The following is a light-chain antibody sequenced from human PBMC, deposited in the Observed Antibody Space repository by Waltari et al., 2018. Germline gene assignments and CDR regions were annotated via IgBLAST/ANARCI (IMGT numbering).Light chain of an antibody. V-gene: IGKV4-1*01. Sequence: DNVMTQSPDSLAVSLGERASSTCRSRQSVLPSSNNKNYLAWFQQKPGQPPKLLIYRATIRESGVPARFSGSGSGTDFTLSISSLQAEDVAVYYCHQYHSIPYTFGQGTKLEIK. CDR2: RAT. CDR3: HQYHSIPYT. J-gene: IGKJ2*01. CDR1: QSVLPSSNNKNY.